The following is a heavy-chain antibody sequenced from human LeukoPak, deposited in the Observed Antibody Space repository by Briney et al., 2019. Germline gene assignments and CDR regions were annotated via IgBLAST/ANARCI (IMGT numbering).Heavy chain of an antibody. D-gene: IGHD5-12*01. CDR2: IIPIFGTA. CDR1: GGTFSSYD. CDR3: VRFSGYDRIDI. V-gene: IGHV1-69*06. J-gene: IGHJ3*02. Sequence: GASVKVSCKASGGTFSSYDISWVRQAPGQVLEWMGGIIPIFGTANYAQKFQGRVTITADKSTSTAYMELSSLRSEDTAVNYCVRFSGYDRIDIWGQGTMVTVSS.